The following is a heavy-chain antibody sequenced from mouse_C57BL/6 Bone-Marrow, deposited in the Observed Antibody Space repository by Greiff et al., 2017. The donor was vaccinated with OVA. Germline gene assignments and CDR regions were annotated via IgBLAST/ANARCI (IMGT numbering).Heavy chain of an antibody. Sequence: QVQLQQPGAELVKPGASVKLSCKASGYTFTSYWMQWVKQRPGQGLEWIGEIDPSDSYTNYNQKFKGKATLTVDTSSSQAYMQLSSLTSEDSAFYYCARSYYGSGYEGLAMDYWGPGTTVTVSS. J-gene: IGHJ4*01. V-gene: IGHV1-50*01. CDR3: ARSYYGSGYEGLAMDY. D-gene: IGHD1-1*01. CDR2: IDPSDSYT. CDR1: GYTFTSYW.